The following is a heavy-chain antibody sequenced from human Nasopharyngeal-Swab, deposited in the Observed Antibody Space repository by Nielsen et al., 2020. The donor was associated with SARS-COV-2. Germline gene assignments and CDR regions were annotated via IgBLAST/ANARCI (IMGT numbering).Heavy chain of an antibody. Sequence: ESLKISCDASGFLFTTYGMNWVRQAPGNGLEWISYISDYITIFYADSLKGRFTISRHNAKNSLDLQMNSIRDEDTAVYYCARDLELLTNYYALDYWGQGTLVTVSS. CDR1: GFLFTTYG. CDR2: ISDYITI. D-gene: IGHD3-10*01. V-gene: IGHV3-48*02. J-gene: IGHJ4*02. CDR3: ARDLELLTNYYALDY.